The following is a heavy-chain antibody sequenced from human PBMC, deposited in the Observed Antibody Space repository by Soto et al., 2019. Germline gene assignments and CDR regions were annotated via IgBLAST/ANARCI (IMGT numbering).Heavy chain of an antibody. CDR2: ISGSGGST. Sequence: EVQLLESGGGLVQPGGSLRLSCAASGFTFSSYAMSWVRQAPGKGLEWVSAISGSGGSTYYADSVKGRFTISRDNSKNTLYLQMNSLRAEDTAVYYCAKDVTARGDIVVVVAAWDFDYWGQGTLVTVSS. CDR3: AKDVTARGDIVVVVAAWDFDY. D-gene: IGHD2-15*01. V-gene: IGHV3-23*01. CDR1: GFTFSSYA. J-gene: IGHJ4*02.